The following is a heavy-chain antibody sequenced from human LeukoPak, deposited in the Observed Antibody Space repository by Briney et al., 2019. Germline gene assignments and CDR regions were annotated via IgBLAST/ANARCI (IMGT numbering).Heavy chain of an antibody. CDR3: ARDGGGYYDILTGYYGWFGP. J-gene: IGHJ5*02. CDR1: GGSFSGYY. V-gene: IGHV4-34*01. CDR2: INHSGST. D-gene: IGHD3-9*01. Sequence: PSETLSLTCAVYGGSFSGYYWSWIRQPPGKGLEWIGEINHSGSTNYNPSLKSRVTISVDTSKNQFSLKLSSVTAADTAVYYCARDGGGYYDILTGYYGWFGPWGQGTLVTVSS.